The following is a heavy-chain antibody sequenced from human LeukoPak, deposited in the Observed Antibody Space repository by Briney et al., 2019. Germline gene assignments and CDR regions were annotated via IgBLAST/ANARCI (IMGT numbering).Heavy chain of an antibody. CDR3: ARDILTGYYYFQH. V-gene: IGHV4-59*01. CDR1: GGSISSYY. Sequence: SETLSLTCTVSGGSISSYYWSWIRQPPGKGLEWIGYIYYSGSTNYNPSLKSRVTISVDTSKNQFSLKLSSVTAADTAVYYCARDILTGYYYFQHWGQGTLVTVSS. J-gene: IGHJ1*01. CDR2: IYYSGST. D-gene: IGHD3-9*01.